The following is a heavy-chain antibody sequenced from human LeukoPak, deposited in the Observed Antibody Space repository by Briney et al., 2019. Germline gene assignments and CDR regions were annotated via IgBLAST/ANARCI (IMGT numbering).Heavy chain of an antibody. J-gene: IGHJ4*02. CDR2: IYHSGST. Sequence: PTGTLSLTCAVSGDSISGNNWWSWVRQPPGKGLEWIGEIYHSGSTTYNPSLKSRVTISVDESKNHFSLKLSSVTAADTAVYYCARGALKGPHFFDYWGQGTLVTVSS. CDR1: GDSISGNNW. CDR3: ARGALKGPHFFDY. V-gene: IGHV4-4*02.